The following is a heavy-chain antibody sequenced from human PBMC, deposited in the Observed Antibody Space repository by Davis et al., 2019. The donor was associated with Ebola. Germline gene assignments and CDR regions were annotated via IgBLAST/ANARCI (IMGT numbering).Heavy chain of an antibody. CDR2: IYSGGST. J-gene: IGHJ4*02. V-gene: IGHV3-53*01. D-gene: IGHD6-19*01. Sequence: PGGSLRLSCAASGFTVSSNYMSWVRQAPGKGLEWVSVIYSGGSTYYADSVKGRFTISRDNSKNTLYLQMNSLRAEDTAVYYCARLKGWLNYYFDYWGQGTLVTVSS. CDR3: ARLKGWLNYYFDY. CDR1: GFTVSSNY.